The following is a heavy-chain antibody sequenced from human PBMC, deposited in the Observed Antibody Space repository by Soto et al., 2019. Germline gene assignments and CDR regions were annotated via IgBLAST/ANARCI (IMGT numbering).Heavy chain of an antibody. CDR1: GGSISSSSYY. V-gene: IGHV4-39*01. D-gene: IGHD3-9*01. CDR2: IYYSGST. J-gene: IGHJ4*02. Sequence: QLQLQESGPGLVKPSETLSLTCTVSGGSISSSSYYWGWIRQPPGKGLEWIGSIYYSGSTYYNPSPKSRVTLAVDTSKNQFPLNLSSVTDEDPAVYYCARQPAYYDISTGYSAQYYFDYWGQGTLVTVSS. CDR3: ARQPAYYDISTGYSAQYYFDY.